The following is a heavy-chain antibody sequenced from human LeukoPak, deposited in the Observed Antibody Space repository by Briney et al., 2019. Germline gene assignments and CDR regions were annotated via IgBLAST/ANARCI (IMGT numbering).Heavy chain of an antibody. D-gene: IGHD5-12*01. V-gene: IGHV4-34*01. CDR1: GGSLSSYY. CDR2: INHSGST. Sequence: SETLSLTCIVSGGSLSSYYWSWIRQPPGKGLEWIGEINHSGSTNYNPSLKSRVTISVDTSKNQFSLKLSSVTAADTAVYYCARGGEWLRSIPTPLDYWGQGTLVTVSS. CDR3: ARGGEWLRSIPTPLDY. J-gene: IGHJ4*02.